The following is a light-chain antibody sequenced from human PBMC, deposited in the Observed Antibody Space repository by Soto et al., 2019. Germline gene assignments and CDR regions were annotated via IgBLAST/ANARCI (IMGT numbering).Light chain of an antibody. J-gene: IGKJ1*01. Sequence: EIVLTPSPATLSSFPVDRVTLSCRASQYINTRLAWYQHRPGQAPRLLIYQTSIRAAGIPARFSASGTGTDFTLTISDVQPEDFAVYYCHQRQSWPRTFGQGTKV. CDR1: QYINTR. CDR2: QTS. CDR3: HQRQSWPRT. V-gene: IGKV3-11*01.